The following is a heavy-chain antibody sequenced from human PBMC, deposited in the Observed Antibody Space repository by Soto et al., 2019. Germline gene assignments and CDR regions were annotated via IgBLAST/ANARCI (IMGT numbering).Heavy chain of an antibody. CDR2: ITGSGGST. CDR1: GFTFSSYA. J-gene: IGHJ5*02. Sequence: EVQLLESGGGLVQPGGSLRLSCAASGFTFSSYAMSWVRQAPGKGLEWVSAITGSGGSTYYADSVKGRFTISRDNSKNTLYLQMNSLRDEDTAVYDCAKDGNPIHYFTGYYRLGCFDPWGQGNLVTVSS. D-gene: IGHD3-9*01. V-gene: IGHV3-23*01. CDR3: AKDGNPIHYFTGYYRLGCFDP.